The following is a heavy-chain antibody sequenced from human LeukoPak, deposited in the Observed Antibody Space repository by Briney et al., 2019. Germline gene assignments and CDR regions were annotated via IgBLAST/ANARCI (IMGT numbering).Heavy chain of an antibody. J-gene: IGHJ5*02. CDR3: ARDSGTTGEVKSNP. D-gene: IGHD3-10*01. CDR1: GGSISSSSYY. Sequence: PSETLSLTCTVSGGSISSSSYYWGWIRQPPGKGLEWIGSIYYSGSTYYNPSLKSRVTISVDTSKNQFSLKLSSVTAADTAVYYCARDSGTTGEVKSNPWGQKTLVTVSS. CDR2: IYYSGST. V-gene: IGHV4-39*07.